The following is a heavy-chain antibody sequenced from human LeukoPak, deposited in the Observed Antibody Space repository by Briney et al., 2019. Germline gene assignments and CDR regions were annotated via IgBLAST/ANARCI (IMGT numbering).Heavy chain of an antibody. V-gene: IGHV3-7*05. CDR1: GFTFSTSW. CDR3: ARSYSSPNWFDP. CDR2: IKQDGSER. J-gene: IGHJ5*02. D-gene: IGHD2-15*01. Sequence: GGSLRLSCAASGFTFSTSWMSWARQGPGKGLEWVASIKQDGSERYYVDSVKGRFTISRDNAENSLYLQMNSLRAEDTAIYYCARSYSSPNWFDPWGQGTLVTVSS.